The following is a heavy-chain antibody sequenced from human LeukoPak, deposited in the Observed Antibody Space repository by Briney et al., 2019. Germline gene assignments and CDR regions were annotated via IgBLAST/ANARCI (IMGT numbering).Heavy chain of an antibody. CDR3: ARHPASGWAIFDY. Sequence: PSETLSLTCTVSGGSISSYYWSWIRQPPGKGLEWIGYIYYSGSTTYNPSLKSRVTISVDTSKNQFSLKLSSVTAADTAVYYCARHPASGWAIFDYWGQGTLVTVSS. V-gene: IGHV4-59*08. D-gene: IGHD6-19*01. CDR1: GGSISSYY. CDR2: IYYSGST. J-gene: IGHJ4*02.